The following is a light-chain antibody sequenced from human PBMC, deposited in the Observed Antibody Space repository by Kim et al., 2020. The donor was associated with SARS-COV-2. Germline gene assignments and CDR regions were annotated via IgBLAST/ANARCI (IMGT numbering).Light chain of an antibody. CDR3: QKYNSAPPT. Sequence: DIQMTQSPSSLSASVGDRVTITCRASQGISNYLAWYQQKPGKVPKLLIYAASTLQSGVPSRFSGSESGTDFTLTISSLQPEDVATYYCQKYNSAPPTFGQGTKVDIK. CDR1: QGISNY. CDR2: AAS. J-gene: IGKJ1*01. V-gene: IGKV1-27*01.